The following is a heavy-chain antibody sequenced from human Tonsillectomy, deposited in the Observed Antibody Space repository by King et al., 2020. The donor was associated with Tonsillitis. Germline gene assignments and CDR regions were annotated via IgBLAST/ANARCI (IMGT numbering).Heavy chain of an antibody. CDR3: AKDLFFGVVIAGYYMDV. CDR1: GFTFSSYG. J-gene: IGHJ6*03. V-gene: IGHV3-23*04. Sequence: VQLVESGGGLVQPGGSLRLSCAASGFTFSSYGMNWVRQAPGKGLEWVSTFSASGGSTDYADSVKGRFTISRDNSKNTLYLQMNSLRAEDTAVYYCAKDLFFGVVIAGYYMDVWGKGTTVTVSS. CDR2: FSASGGST. D-gene: IGHD3-3*01.